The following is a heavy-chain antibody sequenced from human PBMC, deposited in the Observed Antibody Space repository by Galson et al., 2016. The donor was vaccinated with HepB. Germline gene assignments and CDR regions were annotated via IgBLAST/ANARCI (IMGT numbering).Heavy chain of an antibody. J-gene: IGHJ5*02. D-gene: IGHD6-25*01. CDR1: TGSISTTSYS. V-gene: IGHV4-39*01. CDR2: IYHSGNT. Sequence: SETLSLTCAVSTGSISTTSYSWAWIRQPPGKGLEWIGTIYHSGNTDYNSSLKSRITISVDTSKNQFFLNLRSVTAADTAVFYCARVLSAATILPEEDNRFDPWGQGILVTVSP. CDR3: ARVLSAATILPEEDNRFDP.